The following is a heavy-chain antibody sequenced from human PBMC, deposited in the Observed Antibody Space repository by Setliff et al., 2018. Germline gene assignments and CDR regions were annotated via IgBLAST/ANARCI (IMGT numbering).Heavy chain of an antibody. CDR2: FDPEDGET. Sequence: ASVKVSCKVSGYTLTELSMHWVRQAPGKGLEWMGGFDPEDGETIYAQKFQGRVTMTEDTSTDTAYMELSSLRSEDTAIYYCARARRHTFCSSTSCFDGFDIWGQGTLVTVSS. D-gene: IGHD2-2*01. J-gene: IGHJ3*02. V-gene: IGHV1-24*01. CDR1: GYTLTELS. CDR3: ARARRHTFCSSTSCFDGFDI.